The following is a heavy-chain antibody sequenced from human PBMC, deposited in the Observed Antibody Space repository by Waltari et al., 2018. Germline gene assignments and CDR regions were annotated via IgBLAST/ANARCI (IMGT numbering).Heavy chain of an antibody. CDR2: IYYSGST. CDR1: GGSISSHY. CDR3: ARVYYDSSGYRYYYYYMDV. V-gene: IGHV4-59*11. Sequence: QVQLQESGPGLVKPSETLSLTCTVSGGSISSHYWSWIRQPPGKGLEWIGYIYYSGSTNYNPSLKSRVTISVDTSKNQFSLKLSSVTAADTAVYYCARVYYDSSGYRYYYYYMDVWGKGTTVTVSS. J-gene: IGHJ6*03. D-gene: IGHD3-22*01.